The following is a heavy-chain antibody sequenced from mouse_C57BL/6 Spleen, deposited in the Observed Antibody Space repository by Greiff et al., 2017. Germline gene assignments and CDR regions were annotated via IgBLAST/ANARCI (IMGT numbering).Heavy chain of an antibody. CDR3: ASLYYYGSSGENYFDY. CDR1: GYSFTDYN. CDR2: INPNYGTT. V-gene: IGHV1-39*01. Sequence: EVQLQQSGPELVKPGASVKISCKASGYSFTDYNMNWVKQSNGKSLEWIGVINPNYGTTSYNQKFKGKATLTVDQSSSTAYMQLNSLTSEDSAVYYCASLYYYGSSGENYFDYWGQGTTLTVSS. J-gene: IGHJ2*01. D-gene: IGHD1-1*01.